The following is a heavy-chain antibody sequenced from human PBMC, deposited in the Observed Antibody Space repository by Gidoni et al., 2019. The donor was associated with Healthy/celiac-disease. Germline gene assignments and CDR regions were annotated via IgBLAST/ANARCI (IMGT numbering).Heavy chain of an antibody. CDR3: ARTAMAIGWFDP. CDR1: GGSISSYY. CDR2: SYYSGST. Sequence: QVQLQESGPGLVEPSATLSLTCPVSGGSISSYYWSWFRQPPGKGLEWIGYSYYSGSTNYNPSLKSRVTISVDTSKNQFSLKLSSVTAADTAVYYCARTAMAIGWFDPWGQGTLVTVSS. J-gene: IGHJ5*02. V-gene: IGHV4-59*08. D-gene: IGHD5-18*01.